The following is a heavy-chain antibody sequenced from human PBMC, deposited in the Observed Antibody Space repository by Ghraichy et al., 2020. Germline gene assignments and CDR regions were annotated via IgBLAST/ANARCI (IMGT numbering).Heavy chain of an antibody. CDR2: VYYSGST. D-gene: IGHD6-13*01. J-gene: IGHJ5*02. V-gene: IGHV4-59*01. Sequence: SETLSLTCTVSGGSISNYFWSWIRQPPGKGLEWIGFVYYSGSTNYNPSLKSRVTISVDTSKNLFSLKLNSVTAADTAVYYCARDISSSSYFGNWFDPWGQGTLVTVSS. CDR3: ARDISSSSYFGNWFDP. CDR1: GGSISNYF.